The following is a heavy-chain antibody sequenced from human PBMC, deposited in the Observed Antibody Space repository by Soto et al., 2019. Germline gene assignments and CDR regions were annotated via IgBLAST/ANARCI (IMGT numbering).Heavy chain of an antibody. CDR2: ISNDGSNP. CDR3: ARTGYDRSGYFVEYYFDY. Sequence: QVQLVESGGGVVQPERSLRLSCAASGFTFSKYAMHWVRQARGTGLEWVAVISNDGSNPYYADSVKGRFTISRDNSENTLYLQMNSLREEDTAVYYCARTGYDRSGYFVEYYFDYWGQGTLVTVSS. D-gene: IGHD3-22*01. V-gene: IGHV3-30-3*01. CDR1: GFTFSKYA. J-gene: IGHJ4*02.